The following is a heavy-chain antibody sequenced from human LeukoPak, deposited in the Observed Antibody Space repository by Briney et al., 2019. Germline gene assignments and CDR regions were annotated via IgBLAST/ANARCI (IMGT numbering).Heavy chain of an antibody. D-gene: IGHD3-10*01. J-gene: IGHJ4*02. CDR1: GFTFSSYI. V-gene: IGHV3-21*06. Sequence: GGSQRLSCAPSGFTFSSYIMNWVRRAPGKGLEWVSSITSRSSYIYYADSVKGRFTISRDNAKNTLYLQMNSLRAEDTALYYCARAPGGTMVLDYWGQGTLVTVST. CDR2: ITSRSSYI. CDR3: ARAPGGTMVLDY.